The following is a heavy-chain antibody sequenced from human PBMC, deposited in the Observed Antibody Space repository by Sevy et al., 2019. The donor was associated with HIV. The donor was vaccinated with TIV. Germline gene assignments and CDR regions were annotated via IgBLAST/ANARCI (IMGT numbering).Heavy chain of an antibody. CDR2: MRPNSGEV. V-gene: IGHV1-8*01. J-gene: IGHJ4*02. Sequence: APVKASCKASRSTFVSNDINWLRQAPGQGLEWVGWMRPNSGEVGYAQKFQGRVTMTRNISITTAYMELGRLRFDDTAVYYCAQGYYFTYWGQGTVVTVSS. CDR1: RSTFVSND. D-gene: IGHD3-22*01. CDR3: AQGYYFTY.